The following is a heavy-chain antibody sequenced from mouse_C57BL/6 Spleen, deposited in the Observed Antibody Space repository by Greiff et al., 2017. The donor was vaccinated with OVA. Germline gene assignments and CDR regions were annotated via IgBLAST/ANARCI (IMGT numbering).Heavy chain of an antibody. CDR2: IDPNSGGT. Sequence: QVQLQQPGAELVKPGASVKLSCKASGYTFTSYWMHWVKQRPGRGLEWIGRIDPNSGGTKYNEKFKSKATLTVDKPSSTAYMQLSSLTAEDSAVYYCASAYYSNYDYAMDYWGQGTSVTVSS. J-gene: IGHJ4*01. D-gene: IGHD2-5*01. CDR1: GYTFTSYW. V-gene: IGHV1-72*01. CDR3: ASAYYSNYDYAMDY.